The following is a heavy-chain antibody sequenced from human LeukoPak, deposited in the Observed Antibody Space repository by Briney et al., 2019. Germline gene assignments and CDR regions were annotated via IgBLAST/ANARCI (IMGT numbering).Heavy chain of an antibody. V-gene: IGHV3-7*01. D-gene: IGHD3-10*01. CDR2: IKEDGSET. CDR1: GFTFSTSW. CDR3: ASYGSGSYDY. Sequence: GGSLRLSCAASGFTFSTSWMNWVRQAPGKGLEWVAKIKEDGSETYYMDSVKGRFTISRDHAQNSLYLQMDSLRVEDTAVYYCASYGSGSYDYWGQGTLVTVSS. J-gene: IGHJ4*02.